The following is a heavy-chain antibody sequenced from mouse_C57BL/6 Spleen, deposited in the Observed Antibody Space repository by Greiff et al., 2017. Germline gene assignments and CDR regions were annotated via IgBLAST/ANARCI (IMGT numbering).Heavy chain of an antibody. D-gene: IGHD2-4*01. V-gene: IGHV1-55*01. CDR1: GYTFTSYW. CDR3: ARYYDDYDRDY. CDR2: LYPGSGST. Sequence: QVQLQQPGAELVKPGASVKMSCKASGYTFTSYWITWVKQRPGQGLEWIGDLYPGSGSTNYNEKFKSKATLTVYTSSSTAYMQLSSLTSEDSAVYYCARYYDDYDRDYWGQGTTLTVSS. J-gene: IGHJ2*01.